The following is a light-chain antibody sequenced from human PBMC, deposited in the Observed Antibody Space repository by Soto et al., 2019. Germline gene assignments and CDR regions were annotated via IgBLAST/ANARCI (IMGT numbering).Light chain of an antibody. Sequence: QSALTQPGSVSGSPGQSVTISCTGTISDVAGYNYVPWYQHHPDKAHKLLISDVTKRPSWVPDRFSGSKSGNTASLTISELQAEDEADYYCSSYAGNNNLVFGGGTKLTLL. J-gene: IGLJ2*01. CDR1: ISDVAGYNY. V-gene: IGLV2-11*01. CDR3: SSYAGNNNLV. CDR2: DVT.